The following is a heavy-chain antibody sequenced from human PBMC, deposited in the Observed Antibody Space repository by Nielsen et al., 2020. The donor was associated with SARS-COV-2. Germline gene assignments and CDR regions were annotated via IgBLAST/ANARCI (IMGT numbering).Heavy chain of an antibody. Sequence: ASVKVSCKASGYTFTSYYMHWVRQAPGQGLEWMGIINPSGGSTSYAQKFQGRVTMTRDTSTSTVYMELSSLRSDDTAVYYCVGSSGWEPGLDAFDIWGQGTMVTVSS. CDR1: GYTFTSYY. CDR2: INPSGGST. V-gene: IGHV1-46*01. J-gene: IGHJ3*02. D-gene: IGHD6-19*01. CDR3: VGSSGWEPGLDAFDI.